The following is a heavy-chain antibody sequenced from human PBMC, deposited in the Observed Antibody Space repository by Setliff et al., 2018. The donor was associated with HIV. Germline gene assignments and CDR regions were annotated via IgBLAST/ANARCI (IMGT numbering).Heavy chain of an antibody. CDR2: IDWDDDK. D-gene: IGHD3-10*01. Sequence: SGPTLVNPTQTLTLTCTFSGFSLSTSGTCVSWIRQPPGKALEWLARIDWDDDKYYSTSLKTRLTISKDTSKNQVVLTMTNMDPVDTATYYCARIRRGAATDGAIDYWGQGTLVTVSS. J-gene: IGHJ4*02. CDR3: ARIRRGAATDGAIDY. CDR1: GFSLSTSGTC. V-gene: IGHV2-70*11.